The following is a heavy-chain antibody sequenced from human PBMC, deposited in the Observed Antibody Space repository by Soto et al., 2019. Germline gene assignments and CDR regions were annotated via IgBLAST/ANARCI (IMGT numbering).Heavy chain of an antibody. Sequence: ASVKVSCKASGYTFTGYYMHWVRQAPGQGLEWMGWINPNSGGTNYAQKFQGWVTMTRDTSISTAYMELSRLRSDDTAVYYSARARGYSYGSNYYYMDVWGKGTTVTVSS. CDR1: GYTFTGYY. CDR2: INPNSGGT. J-gene: IGHJ6*03. CDR3: ARARGYSYGSNYYYMDV. D-gene: IGHD5-18*01. V-gene: IGHV1-2*04.